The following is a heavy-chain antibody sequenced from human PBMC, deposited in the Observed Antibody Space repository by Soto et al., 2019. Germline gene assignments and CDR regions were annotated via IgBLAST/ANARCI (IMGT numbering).Heavy chain of an antibody. Sequence: QVQLVQSGAEVKKPGSSVKVSCKASGGTFSRYAISWVRQAPGQGLEWMGGIIPMFGTANYAQKFKGRVTITADESTSTAYMELRGLRSEDTAVYYCTRGWGHDSSDLYYAYWGQGTLVTVPS. V-gene: IGHV1-69*01. CDR2: IIPMFGTA. D-gene: IGHD3-22*01. CDR3: TRGWGHDSSDLYYAY. J-gene: IGHJ4*02. CDR1: GGTFSRYA.